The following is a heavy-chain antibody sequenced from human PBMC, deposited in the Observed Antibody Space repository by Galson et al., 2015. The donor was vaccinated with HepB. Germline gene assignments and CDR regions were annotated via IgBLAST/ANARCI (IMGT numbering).Heavy chain of an antibody. CDR1: GFTFRTAW. D-gene: IGHD3-10*01. Sequence: SLRLSCAASGFTFRTAWMGWVRQAPGKGLEWIGRIKALNDGGSTDYIAPVKGRFTISRDDSKNTVYLQMNSLETEDTGVYFCATYAARSSVPWGQGTLVTVSS. V-gene: IGHV3-15*01. J-gene: IGHJ5*02. CDR2: IKALNDGGST. CDR3: ATYAARSSVP.